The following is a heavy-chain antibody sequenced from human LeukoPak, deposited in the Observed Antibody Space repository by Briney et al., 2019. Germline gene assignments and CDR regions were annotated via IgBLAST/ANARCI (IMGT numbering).Heavy chain of an antibody. Sequence: PSETLSLTCTVSVGSISSSIYYWGWLRQPPGKGLEWIGSIYYSGSTYYNPSLKSRVTISVDTSKNQFSLKLSSVTAADTAVYYCARPLGGFLEWLLPFDYWGQGTLVTVSS. CDR2: IYYSGST. CDR3: ARPLGGFLEWLLPFDY. D-gene: IGHD3-3*01. CDR1: VGSISSSIYY. J-gene: IGHJ4*02. V-gene: IGHV4-39*01.